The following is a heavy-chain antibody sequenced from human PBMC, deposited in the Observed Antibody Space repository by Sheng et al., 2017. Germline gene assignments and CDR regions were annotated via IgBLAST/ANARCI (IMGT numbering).Heavy chain of an antibody. CDR3: ARVGRITIFGVVRINWFDP. CDR1: GGTFSSYA. J-gene: IGHJ5*02. CDR2: IIPIFGTA. V-gene: IGHV1-69*13. Sequence: QVQLVQSGAEVKKPGSSVKVSCKASGGTFSSYAISWVRQAPGQGLEWMGGIIPIFGTANYAQKFQGRVTITADESTSTAYMELSSLRSEDTAVYYCARVGRITIFGVVRINWFDPWGQGTLVTVSS. D-gene: IGHD3-3*01.